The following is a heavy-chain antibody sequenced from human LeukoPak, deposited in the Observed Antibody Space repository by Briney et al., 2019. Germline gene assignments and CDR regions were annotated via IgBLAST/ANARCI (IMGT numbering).Heavy chain of an antibody. Sequence: ASVKVSCKASEYTFTGYYMHWVRQAPGQGLEWMGRINPNSGGANYAQKVQDRVTMTRDTSISTAYMELNSLRSEHTAVYYCARTAPYAGSWNAKANSYYFDYWGQGSLVTVSS. V-gene: IGHV1-2*06. CDR2: INPNSGGA. CDR1: EYTFTGYY. D-gene: IGHD1-1*01. CDR3: ARTAPYAGSWNAKANSYYFDY. J-gene: IGHJ4*02.